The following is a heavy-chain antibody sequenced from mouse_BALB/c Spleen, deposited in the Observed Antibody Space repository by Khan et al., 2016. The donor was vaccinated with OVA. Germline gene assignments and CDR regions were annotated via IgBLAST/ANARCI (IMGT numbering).Heavy chain of an antibody. D-gene: IGHD1-1*01. V-gene: IGHV5-9-1*01. Sequence: EVELVESGGGLVKPGGSLKLSCAASGLTFSSSAMSWVRQTPEKRLEWVATISTGGRKIYYADSVTGRFTISRDNAKNTLSLQMSSLRSEYTAMYYCAGSITPVIAFYYWGQGTTLTVSS. CDR1: GLTFSSSA. CDR3: AGSITPVIAFYY. J-gene: IGHJ2*01. CDR2: ISTGGRKI.